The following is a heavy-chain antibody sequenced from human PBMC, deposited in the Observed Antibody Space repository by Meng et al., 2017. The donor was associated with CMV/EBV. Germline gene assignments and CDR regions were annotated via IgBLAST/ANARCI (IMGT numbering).Heavy chain of an antibody. D-gene: IGHD5-24*01. Sequence: GSLKISCAASGFTFSSYAMHWVRQAPGKGLEWVAVISYDGSNKYYADSVKGRFTISRDNSKNTLYLQMNSLRAEDTAVYYCARVARGDGYNAFDYWGQGTLVTVSS. CDR3: ARVARGDGYNAFDY. J-gene: IGHJ4*02. CDR2: ISYDGSNK. V-gene: IGHV3-30*04. CDR1: GFTFSSYA.